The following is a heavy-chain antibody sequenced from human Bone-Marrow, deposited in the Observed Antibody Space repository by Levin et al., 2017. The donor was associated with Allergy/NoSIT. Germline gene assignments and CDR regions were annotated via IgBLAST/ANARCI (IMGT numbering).Heavy chain of an antibody. D-gene: IGHD5-18*01. CDR3: ARAMARQLWFPYYHYYGMDV. CDR2: ISYDGSSK. J-gene: IGHJ6*02. CDR1: GFTFSSYA. Sequence: GESLKISCAASGFTFSSYAMHWVRQAPGKGLEWVAVISYDGSSKYYADSVKGRFTVSRDNSKNTLYLQMNSLRAEDTAVYYCARAMARQLWFPYYHYYGMDVWGQGTTVTVSS. V-gene: IGHV3-30-3*01.